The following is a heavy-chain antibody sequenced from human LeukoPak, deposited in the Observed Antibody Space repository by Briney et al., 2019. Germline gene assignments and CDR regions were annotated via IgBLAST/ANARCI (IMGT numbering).Heavy chain of an antibody. V-gene: IGHV4-39*01. J-gene: IGHJ5*02. D-gene: IGHD6-13*01. CDR3: ARGAAAAGTPYNWFDP. CDR1: NASIISSSYY. Sequence: PSETLSLTCSVSNASIISSSYYWGWIRQPPGKGLEWIGSIYYRGRTYYNPSLKIRVTISADTSKNQFSLNLNSVTASDTAVYYCARGAAAAGTPYNWFDPWGQGTLVTVSS. CDR2: IYYRGRT.